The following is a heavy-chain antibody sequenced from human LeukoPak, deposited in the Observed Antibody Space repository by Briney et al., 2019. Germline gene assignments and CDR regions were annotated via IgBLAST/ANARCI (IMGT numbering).Heavy chain of an antibody. CDR3: ARGEYGITGTTFGY. CDR1: GYTFTSYD. V-gene: IGHV1-8*01. J-gene: IGHJ4*02. CDR2: MNPNSGNT. Sequence: ASVKVSCKASGYTFTSYDINWVRQATGQGLEWMGWMNPNSGNTGYAQKFQGRVTMTRNTSISTAYMELSSLRSEDTAVYYCARGEYGITGTTFGYWGQGTLVTVSS. D-gene: IGHD1-7*01.